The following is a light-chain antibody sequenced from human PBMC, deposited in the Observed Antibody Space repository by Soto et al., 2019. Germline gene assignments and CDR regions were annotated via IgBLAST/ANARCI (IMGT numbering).Light chain of an antibody. J-gene: IGKJ4*02. V-gene: IGKV3-20*01. Sequence: EIVLTQFPGALSLSPGERVTLSCRASQTGRSTYLAWYQQKRGQAPKFLIYGASNRATGIPDRFSGSGSGTDFPLTISRLEPEDFAVYYCQQYGPLPRTFGGGTKLEIK. CDR1: QTGRSTY. CDR2: GAS. CDR3: QQYGPLPRT.